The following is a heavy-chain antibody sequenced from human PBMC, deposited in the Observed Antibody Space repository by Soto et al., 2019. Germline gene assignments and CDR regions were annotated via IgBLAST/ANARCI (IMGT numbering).Heavy chain of an antibody. CDR3: ARGLHSLFDY. CDR2: IWYDGNNK. CDR1: GFTFSSYG. V-gene: IGHV3-33*01. Sequence: GRSLRLACAASGFTFSSYGMHWVRQAPGKGLEWVAVIWYDGNNKYYADSVKGRFTISRDNSKNTLYVQMTSLRAEDTAIYYCARGLHSLFDYWGQGTLVTVSS. J-gene: IGHJ4*02. D-gene: IGHD2-21*01.